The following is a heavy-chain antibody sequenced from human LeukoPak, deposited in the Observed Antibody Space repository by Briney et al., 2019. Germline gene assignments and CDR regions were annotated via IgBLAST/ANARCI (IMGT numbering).Heavy chain of an antibody. Sequence: GGSLRLSCAASGFTFSSYGMSWVRQAPGKVLEWVSAISGSGGSTYYADSVKGRFTISRDNSKNTLYLQMNSLRAEDTAVYYCAKDPLLWFEESIPDAFDIWGQGTMVTVSS. J-gene: IGHJ3*02. CDR2: ISGSGGST. V-gene: IGHV3-23*01. D-gene: IGHD3-10*01. CDR3: AKDPLLWFEESIPDAFDI. CDR1: GFTFSSYG.